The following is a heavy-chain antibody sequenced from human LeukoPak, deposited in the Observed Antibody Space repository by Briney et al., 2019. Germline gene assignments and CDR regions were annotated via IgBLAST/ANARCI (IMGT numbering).Heavy chain of an antibody. CDR2: IKQDGSEK. D-gene: IGHD4-11*01. Sequence: GGSLRVFCAASGFTFSSYWMSWVRQAPGKGLEWVANIKQDGSEKYYVDSVKGRFTISRDNTKNSLYLQMNSLRAEDTAVYYCARDRWAFTATTGIIFDYWGQGTLVTVSS. J-gene: IGHJ4*02. V-gene: IGHV3-7*01. CDR3: ARDRWAFTATTGIIFDY. CDR1: GFTFSSYW.